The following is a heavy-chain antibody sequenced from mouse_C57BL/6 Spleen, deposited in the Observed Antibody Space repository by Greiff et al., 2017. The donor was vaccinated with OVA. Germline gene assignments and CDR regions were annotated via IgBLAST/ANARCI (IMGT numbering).Heavy chain of an antibody. Sequence: QVQLQQPGAELVKPGASVKVSCKASGYTFTSYWMHWVKQRPGQGLEWIGRIHPSDSDTNYNQKFKGKATLTVDKSSSTAYMQLKSLTSEDSAVYYCASHYYGSSYAMDYWGQGTSVTVSS. V-gene: IGHV1-74*01. CDR3: ASHYYGSSYAMDY. CDR2: IHPSDSDT. J-gene: IGHJ4*01. D-gene: IGHD1-1*01. CDR1: GYTFTSYW.